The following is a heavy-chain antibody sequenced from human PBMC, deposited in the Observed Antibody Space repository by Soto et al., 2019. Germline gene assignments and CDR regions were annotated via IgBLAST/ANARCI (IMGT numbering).Heavy chain of an antibody. V-gene: IGHV1-69*12. Sequence: VLLEQSGAEVKKPGSSVKVSCKTSGGTFSNFAISWVRLAPGQGLEWMGVIIPKFSAPTYAQKFQGRVMITAYESTSTAFMELSSLRSEDTAVYFCGRDRVMRGNSYYYGMEVWGQGTTVIVSS. CDR2: IIPKFSAP. D-gene: IGHD2-21*01. CDR1: GGTFSNFA. J-gene: IGHJ6*02. CDR3: GRDRVMRGNSYYYGMEV.